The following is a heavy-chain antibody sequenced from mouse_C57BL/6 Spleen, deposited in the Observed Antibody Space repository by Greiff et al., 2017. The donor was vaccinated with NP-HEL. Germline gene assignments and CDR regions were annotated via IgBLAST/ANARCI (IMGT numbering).Heavy chain of an antibody. CDR1: GYAFSSSW. CDR2: IYPGDGDT. Sequence: QVQLQQSGPELVKPGASVKISCTASGYAFSSSWMNWVKQRPGKGLEWIGRIYPGDGDTNYNGKFKGKATLTADKSSSTAYLQLSRLKSEDSAVYVCAGLDSWGQGTTLTVSA. V-gene: IGHV1-82*01. CDR3: AGLDS. J-gene: IGHJ2*01.